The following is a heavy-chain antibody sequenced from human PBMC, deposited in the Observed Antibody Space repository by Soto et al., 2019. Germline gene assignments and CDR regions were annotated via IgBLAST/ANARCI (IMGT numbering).Heavy chain of an antibody. CDR3: ARVWTYCSGGSCYFGGLAIETHDAFDI. V-gene: IGHV3-21*01. D-gene: IGHD2-15*01. Sequence: EVQLVESGGGLVKPGGSLRLSCAASGFTFSSYSMNWVRQAPGKGLEWVSSISSSSSYIYYADSVKGRFTISRDNAKNSLYLQMNSLRAEDTAVYYCARVWTYCSGGSCYFGGLAIETHDAFDIWGQGTMVTVSS. CDR1: GFTFSSYS. CDR2: ISSSSSYI. J-gene: IGHJ3*02.